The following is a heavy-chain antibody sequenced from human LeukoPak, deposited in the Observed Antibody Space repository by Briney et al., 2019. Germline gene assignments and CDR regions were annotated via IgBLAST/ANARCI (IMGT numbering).Heavy chain of an antibody. J-gene: IGHJ4*02. CDR2: ITPNSGGT. CDR3: ARDLGGHYDILTGYYNLDY. CDR1: GYIFTDYS. V-gene: IGHV1-2*06. D-gene: IGHD3-9*01. Sequence: ASVKVSCKASGYIFTDYSMHWVRQAPGQGLEWMGRITPNSGGTNYAQKFQGRVTMTRDTSISTAYMELSSLRSEDTAVYYCARDLGGHYDILTGYYNLDYWGQGTLVTVSS.